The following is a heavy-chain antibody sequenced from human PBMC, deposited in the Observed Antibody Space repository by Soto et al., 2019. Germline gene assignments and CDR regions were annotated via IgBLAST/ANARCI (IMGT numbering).Heavy chain of an antibody. J-gene: IGHJ5*01. V-gene: IGHV4-4*07. CDR3: STRAYDTNGYYRFDP. Sequence: PSETLSLTCTVSGASISGFYWSWIRKSAGKGLEWIGRIYATGTTDYNPSLKSRVMMSVDTSKKQFSLKLRSVTAAGTAMYYCSTRAYDTNGYYRFDPWGQGTLVTVSS. CDR2: IYATGTT. CDR1: GASISGFY. D-gene: IGHD3-22*01.